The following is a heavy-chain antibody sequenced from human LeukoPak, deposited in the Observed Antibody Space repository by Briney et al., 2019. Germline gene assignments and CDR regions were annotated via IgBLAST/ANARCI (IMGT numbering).Heavy chain of an antibody. J-gene: IGHJ4*02. CDR3: ARDPIVPAAIANVY. Sequence: SETLSLTCTVSGGSISSGDYYWSWIRQPPGKGLEWIGYIYYSGSTYYNPSLKSRVTISVDTSKNQFSLKLSSVTAANTAVYYCARDPIVPAAIANVYWGQGTLVTVSS. CDR2: IYYSGST. D-gene: IGHD2-2*02. V-gene: IGHV4-30-4*08. CDR1: GGSISSGDYY.